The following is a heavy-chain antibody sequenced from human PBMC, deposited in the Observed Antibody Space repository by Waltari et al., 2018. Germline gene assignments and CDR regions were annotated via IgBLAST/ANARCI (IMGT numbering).Heavy chain of an antibody. CDR1: GDTFSNYY. CDR3: ARGRETYSWSAWEF. CDR2: VMPTCATP. Sequence: QVQMVQSGPEVKQPGSSMNVSCKTSGDTFSNYYFNWVRQAPGRGLEWLGGVMPTCATPNYAQTVRYRVTIIADESTNTVYLQLRGLTVGDTAVYYCARGRETYSWSAWEFWGPGTRISVSS. V-gene: IGHV1-69*12. D-gene: IGHD3-3*01. J-gene: IGHJ3*01.